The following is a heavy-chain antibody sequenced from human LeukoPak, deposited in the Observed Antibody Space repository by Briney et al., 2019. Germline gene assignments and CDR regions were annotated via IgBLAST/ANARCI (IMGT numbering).Heavy chain of an antibody. D-gene: IGHD3-9*01. CDR2: FSGSAGSA. V-gene: IGHV3-23*01. Sequence: PGGSLRLSCAASGFTFSSYAMSWVRQAPGKGLEWVSVFSGSAGSAYYADSVKGRFTISRDNSKNTLYLQMNSLRAEDTAVYYCAKASSPYSYDILTGHYNVPLIDAFDIWGQGTMVTVSS. CDR1: GFTFSSYA. CDR3: AKASSPYSYDILTGHYNVPLIDAFDI. J-gene: IGHJ3*02.